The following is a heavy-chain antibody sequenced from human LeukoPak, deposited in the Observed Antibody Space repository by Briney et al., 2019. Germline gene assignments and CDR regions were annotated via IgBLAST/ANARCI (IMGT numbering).Heavy chain of an antibody. CDR3: ARRGASSGGLDY. Sequence: GGSLRLSCAASGFTMSSYWMSWVRQAPGKGLEWVANIKQDGSEKYYVDSVKGRFTISRDNAKNSLYLQMNSLRAEDTAVYYCARRGASSGGLDYWGQGTLVTVSS. D-gene: IGHD6-19*01. V-gene: IGHV3-7*01. CDR1: GFTMSSYW. J-gene: IGHJ4*02. CDR2: IKQDGSEK.